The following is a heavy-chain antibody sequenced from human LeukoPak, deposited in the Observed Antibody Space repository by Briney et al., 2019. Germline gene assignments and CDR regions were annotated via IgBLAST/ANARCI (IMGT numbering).Heavy chain of an antibody. CDR2: INPDVTKK. J-gene: IGHJ3*02. CDR3: SRATGGSVDI. CDR1: GFIFSNSW. V-gene: IGHV3-7*04. D-gene: IGHD2-8*02. Sequence: GGSLRLSCAASGFIFSNSWITWVRQAPGKGLESVAIINPDVTKKNYVDSVKGRFTISRDNAKNSLELQMNSLRAEDTAVYYCSRATGGSVDISGQGTVVTVSS.